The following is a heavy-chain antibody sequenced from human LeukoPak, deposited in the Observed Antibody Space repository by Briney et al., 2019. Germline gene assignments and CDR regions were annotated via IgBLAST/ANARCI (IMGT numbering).Heavy chain of an antibody. CDR1: GGSISSGDYY. Sequence: PSETLSLTCTVSGGSISSGDYYWSWIRQPPGKGLEWIGYIYYSGSTYYNPSLKSRVTTSVDTSKNQFSLKLSSVTAADTAVYYCARETAMGYSSNWFDPWGQGTLVTVSS. D-gene: IGHD5-18*01. CDR2: IYYSGST. CDR3: ARETAMGYSSNWFDP. V-gene: IGHV4-30-4*08. J-gene: IGHJ5*02.